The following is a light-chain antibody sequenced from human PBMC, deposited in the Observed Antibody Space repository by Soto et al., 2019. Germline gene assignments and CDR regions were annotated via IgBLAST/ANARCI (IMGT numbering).Light chain of an antibody. V-gene: IGKV3-15*01. CDR2: GAS. CDR3: QQYNNWPFT. J-gene: IGKJ3*01. Sequence: EIVMTQSPATLSVSPGERATLSCRASQSVSSNLAWYQQKPGQAPRLLIYGASTRATGIRARFSRSGSGTEFTLNISSLQSEDFAVYYCQQYNNWPFTFGPATKVDI. CDR1: QSVSSN.